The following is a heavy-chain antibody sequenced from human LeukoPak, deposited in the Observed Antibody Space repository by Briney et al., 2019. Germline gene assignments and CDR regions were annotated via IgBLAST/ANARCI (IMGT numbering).Heavy chain of an antibody. CDR1: GYTFTGYY. Sequence: ASVKVSCKASGYTFTGYYMHWVRQAPGQGLEWMRWINPNSGGTNYAQKFQGRVTMTRDTSISTAYMELSRLRSDDTAVYYCARGGDIVVAFWFDYWGQGTLVTVSS. CDR2: INPNSGGT. D-gene: IGHD2-15*01. CDR3: ARGGDIVVAFWFDY. J-gene: IGHJ4*02. V-gene: IGHV1-2*02.